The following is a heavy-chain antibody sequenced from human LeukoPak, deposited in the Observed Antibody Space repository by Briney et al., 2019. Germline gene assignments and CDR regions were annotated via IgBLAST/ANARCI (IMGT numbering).Heavy chain of an antibody. CDR2: ISSSGSTI. Sequence: GGSLRLSCAASGFTFSSYEMNWVRQAPGKGLEWVSYISSSGSTIYYADSVKGRFTISRDNAKNPLYLQMNSLRAEDTAVYYCARGAAAAEPNWFDPWGQGTLVTVSS. CDR1: GFTFSSYE. V-gene: IGHV3-48*03. CDR3: ARGAAAAEPNWFDP. D-gene: IGHD6-13*01. J-gene: IGHJ5*02.